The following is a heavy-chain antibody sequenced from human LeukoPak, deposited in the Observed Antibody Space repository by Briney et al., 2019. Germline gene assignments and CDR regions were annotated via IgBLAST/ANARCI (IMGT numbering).Heavy chain of an antibody. CDR3: ARQGPTYGDLDY. CDR2: IYPGDSDT. Sequence: GASLKISFKGSGSRFTSYWIGWVRQMPGKGLEWMGIIYPGDSDTRYSPSFQGQVTISADKSISTAYLQWSSLKASDTAMYYCARQGPTYGDLDYWGQGTLVTVSS. V-gene: IGHV5-51*01. J-gene: IGHJ4*02. D-gene: IGHD4-17*01. CDR1: GSRFTSYW.